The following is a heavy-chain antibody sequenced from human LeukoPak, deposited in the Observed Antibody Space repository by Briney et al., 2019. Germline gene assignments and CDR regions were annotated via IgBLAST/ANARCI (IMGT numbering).Heavy chain of an antibody. Sequence: PSDTLSLTCTVSGRSIRRHYWSWIRQSAGKAREWIGRIYKSGSNSENTNYNPSLESRVTVAADTSNNQFSLTLSSVTAADTAVYYCARASLSIGGYSSFDYWGQGILVTVSS. V-gene: IGHV4-4*07. CDR3: ARASLSIGGYSSFDY. D-gene: IGHD2-15*01. CDR2: IYKSGSNSENT. CDR1: GRSIRRHY. J-gene: IGHJ4*02.